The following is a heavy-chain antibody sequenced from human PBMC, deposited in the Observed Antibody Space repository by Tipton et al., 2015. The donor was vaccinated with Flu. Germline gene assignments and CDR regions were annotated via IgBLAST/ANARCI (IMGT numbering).Heavy chain of an antibody. D-gene: IGHD3-22*01. CDR1: GFTFSDYW. J-gene: IGHJ4*02. CDR3: ARPNYYDRRVYCPLSD. CDR2: IKEDGNKQ. V-gene: IGHV3-7*01. Sequence: SLRLSCAASGFTFSDYWMDWVRQAPGKGLEWVANIKEDGNKQYYVDSVKGRFTISRDNAKNSLYLQMNSLRVEDTAVYFCARPNYYDRRVYCPLSDWGQGTLVTVSS.